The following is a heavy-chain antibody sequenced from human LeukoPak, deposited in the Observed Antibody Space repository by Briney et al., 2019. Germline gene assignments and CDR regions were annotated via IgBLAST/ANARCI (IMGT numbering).Heavy chain of an antibody. CDR3: ARDRLHYGEYEKTFDY. D-gene: IGHD4-17*01. CDR2: ISSTSSYI. CDR1: GFTFSTYN. V-gene: IGHV3-21*01. Sequence: KAGGSLRLSCSASGFTFSTYNMNWVRQAPGKGLEWVSSISSTSSYIYYADSVKGRFTISRDNGKNSLYLQMNSLRAGDTAVYYCARDRLHYGEYEKTFDYWGQGTLVTVSS. J-gene: IGHJ4*02.